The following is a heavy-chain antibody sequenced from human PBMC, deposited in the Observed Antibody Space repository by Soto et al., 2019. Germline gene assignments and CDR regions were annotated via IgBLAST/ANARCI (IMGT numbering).Heavy chain of an antibody. CDR2: IRNSGDRT. CDR1: GFTFNNYA. CDR3: AKRLTIFGVVIKDAFDL. V-gene: IGHV3-23*01. D-gene: IGHD3-3*01. J-gene: IGHJ3*01. Sequence: GGSLRLSCAASGFTFNNYAMIWVRQAPGKGLEWVSSIRNSGDRTYYADSVKGRFSIYRDNFRNTLYLQMSSLRVEDTAVYYCAKRLTIFGVVIKDAFDLWGQGTMVTVSS.